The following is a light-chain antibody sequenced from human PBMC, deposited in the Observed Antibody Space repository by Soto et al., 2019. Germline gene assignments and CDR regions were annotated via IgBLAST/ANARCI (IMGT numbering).Light chain of an antibody. CDR1: SSNIGAGYD. CDR3: QSYDSSLSVV. J-gene: IGLJ7*01. V-gene: IGLV1-40*01. CDR2: GNI. Sequence: QSVLTQPPSVSGAPGQRVTISCTGRSSNIGAGYDVHWYQQLPGTAPKLLIYGNINRPSGVPDRFSGSKSDTSASLAITGLQAEDEADYYCQSYDSSLSVVFGGGTQLTVL.